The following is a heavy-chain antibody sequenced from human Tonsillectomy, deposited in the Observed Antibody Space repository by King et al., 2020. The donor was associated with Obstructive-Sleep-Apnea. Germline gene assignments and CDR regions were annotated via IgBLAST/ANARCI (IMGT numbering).Heavy chain of an antibody. CDR1: GYTFTSYF. D-gene: IGHD4-17*01. Sequence: VQLVQSGVEVKKPGASVKVSCKAFGYTFTSYFINWVRQAPGQGLEWMGWISAYNGNTNYAQKLQGRVTMTTDTSTTTAYMELRSLRSDDTAVYYCTRESARDYGANPYYVDYGGQGTLVSVSS. CDR2: ISAYNGNT. J-gene: IGHJ4*02. CDR3: TRESARDYGANPYYVDY. V-gene: IGHV1-18*01.